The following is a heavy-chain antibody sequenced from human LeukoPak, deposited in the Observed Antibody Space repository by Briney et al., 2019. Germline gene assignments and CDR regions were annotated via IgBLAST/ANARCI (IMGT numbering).Heavy chain of an antibody. V-gene: IGHV4-34*01. Sequence: SETLSLTCAVYGGSFSGYYWSWIRQPPGKGLEWIGEINHSGSNNYNPSLKSRVTISVDTSKNQFSLKLSSVTAADTAVYYCARGRHDSSGYYYGSDYWGQGTLVTVSS. J-gene: IGHJ4*02. CDR1: GGSFSGYY. CDR2: INHSGSN. CDR3: ARGRHDSSGYYYGSDY. D-gene: IGHD3-22*01.